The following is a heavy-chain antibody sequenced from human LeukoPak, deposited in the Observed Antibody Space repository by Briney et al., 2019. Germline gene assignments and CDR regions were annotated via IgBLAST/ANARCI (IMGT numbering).Heavy chain of an antibody. D-gene: IGHD6-13*01. V-gene: IGHV5-51*01. CDR1: GYSFTSYW. J-gene: IGHJ4*02. CDR3: ARVNQIAADPYYFDY. CDR2: IYPGDSDT. Sequence: HGESLKISCKGSGYSFTSYWIGWVRQMPGKGLEWMGIIYPGDSDTRYSPSFQGQVTISADKSISTAYLQWSSLKASDTAMYYCARVNQIAADPYYFDYWGQGTLVTVSS.